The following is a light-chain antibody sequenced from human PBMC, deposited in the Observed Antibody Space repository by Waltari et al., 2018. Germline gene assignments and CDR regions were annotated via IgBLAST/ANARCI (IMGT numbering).Light chain of an antibody. CDR1: QSFSIY. J-gene: IGKJ1*01. Sequence: EIVLTQSPATLSLSPGERATLSCRASQSFSIYLAWYQQKPGQAPRLLIYDASNRATGIPARFSGSGSGTDFTLTISSLEPEDFAVYYCQQRSNWPPWTFGQGTKVEIK. CDR3: QQRSNWPPWT. V-gene: IGKV3-11*01. CDR2: DAS.